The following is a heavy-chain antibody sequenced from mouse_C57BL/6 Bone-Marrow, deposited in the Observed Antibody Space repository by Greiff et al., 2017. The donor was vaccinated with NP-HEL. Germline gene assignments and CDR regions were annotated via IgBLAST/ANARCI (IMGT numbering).Heavy chain of an antibody. CDR2: IDPENGDT. V-gene: IGHV14-4*01. J-gene: IGHJ3*01. CDR3: TKDGQAWFAY. Sequence: DVKLQESGAELVRPGASVKLSCTASGFNIKDDYMHWVKQRPEQGLEWIGWIDPENGDTEYASKFQGKATITADTSSNTAYLQLSSLTSEDTAVYYCTKDGQAWFAYWGQGTLVTVSA. D-gene: IGHD2-3*01. CDR1: GFNIKDDY.